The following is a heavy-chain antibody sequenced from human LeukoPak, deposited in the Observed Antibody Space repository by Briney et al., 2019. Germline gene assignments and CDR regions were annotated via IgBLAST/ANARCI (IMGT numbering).Heavy chain of an antibody. CDR2: ISSDGNT. CDR3: ARGQEQFSSPWQWGPRRKNFYYYGMDV. D-gene: IGHD6-19*01. CDR1: GFTVGSSS. J-gene: IGHJ6*02. Sequence: GGSLRLSCAASGFTVGSSSMNWVRLGPGKGLEWVSVISSDGNTYYADSVKGRFTISRDNSRNTLSLQMHGLRADDTAVYYCARGQEQFSSPWQWGPRRKNFYYYGMDVWGQGTTVNVSS. V-gene: IGHV3-66*01.